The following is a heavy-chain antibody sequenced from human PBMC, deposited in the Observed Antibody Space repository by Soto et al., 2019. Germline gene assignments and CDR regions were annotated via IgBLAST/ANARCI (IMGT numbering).Heavy chain of an antibody. Sequence: GGSLRLSCAASGFTFSSYGMHWVRQAPGKGLEWVAVISYDGSSKYYADSVKGRFTISRDNSKNTLYLQMNSLRAEDTAVYYCAKLGTWADIVVVTAQPLVGMDVWGQGTTVTVSS. V-gene: IGHV3-30*18. J-gene: IGHJ6*02. CDR1: GFTFSSYG. CDR2: ISYDGSSK. CDR3: AKLGTWADIVVVTAQPLVGMDV. D-gene: IGHD2-21*02.